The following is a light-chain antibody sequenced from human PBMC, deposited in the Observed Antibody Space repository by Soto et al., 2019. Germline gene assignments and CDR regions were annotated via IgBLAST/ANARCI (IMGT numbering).Light chain of an antibody. J-gene: IGKJ1*01. CDR3: QQANSYPWT. V-gene: IGKV1-12*01. Sequence: DIQMTQAPSSVSASVCDSVTITCRASQGVSDWVAWYQQKPGEAPKLLIYGSSSLLSGVPSRFSGTRSGTDFTLTISSLQPEDFATYYCQQANSYPWTFGQGTKVDIK. CDR2: GSS. CDR1: QGVSDW.